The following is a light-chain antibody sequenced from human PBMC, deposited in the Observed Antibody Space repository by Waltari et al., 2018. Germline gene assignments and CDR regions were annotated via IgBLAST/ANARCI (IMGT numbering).Light chain of an antibody. CDR2: EVN. CDR3: CSYAGTTSWL. CDR1: SSDVWDYNL. V-gene: IGLV2-23*02. J-gene: IGLJ3*02. Sequence: QSALTQPASVSGSPGQSITIPCTGTSSDVWDYNLVSWYQQHAGQVPTLIIYEVNKRPSGFSTRFSGSRSGNTASLTISGLQAEDEATYFCCSYAGTTSWLFGGGTKVTVL.